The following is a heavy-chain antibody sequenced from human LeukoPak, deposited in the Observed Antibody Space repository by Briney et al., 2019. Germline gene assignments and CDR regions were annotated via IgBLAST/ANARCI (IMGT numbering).Heavy chain of an antibody. CDR3: AKDQGSQFTSYYYGMDV. V-gene: IGHV3-23*01. Sequence: GGSLRLSCAASGLTFSSYAMSWVRQAPGKGLEWVSAISGSGGSTYYADSVKGRFTISRDNSKNTLYLQMNSLRAEDTAVYYCAKDQGSQFTSYYYGMDVWGQGTTVTVSS. J-gene: IGHJ6*02. CDR1: GLTFSSYA. D-gene: IGHD3-10*01. CDR2: ISGSGGST.